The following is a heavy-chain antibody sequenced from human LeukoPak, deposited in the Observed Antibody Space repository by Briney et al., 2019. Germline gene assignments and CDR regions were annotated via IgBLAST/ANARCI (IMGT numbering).Heavy chain of an antibody. CDR3: VRGFGGRTDS. J-gene: IGHJ5*01. CDR1: GFTFSSSW. CDR2: INTDGSRT. V-gene: IGHV3-74*01. D-gene: IGHD2-15*01. Sequence: GGSLRLSCAASGFTFSSSWMHWARQAPGKGLVWVSRINTDGSRTDHADSGKGRFTISRDNAKDTLYLQMSSLRAEDTAVYYCVRGFGGRTDSWGQGTEVTVST.